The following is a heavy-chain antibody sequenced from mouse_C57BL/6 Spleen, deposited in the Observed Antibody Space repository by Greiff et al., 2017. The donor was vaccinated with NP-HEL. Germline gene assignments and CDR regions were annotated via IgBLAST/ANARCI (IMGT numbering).Heavy chain of an antibody. J-gene: IGHJ2*01. CDR2: IYPRSGNT. V-gene: IGHV1-81*01. D-gene: IGHD2-3*01. CDR3: ARYADGYYFDY. Sequence: VQLQESGAELARPGASVKLSCKASGYTFTSYGISWVKQRTGQGLEWIGEIYPRSGNTYYNEKFKGKATLTADKSSSTAYMKLGSLATEDSAVYCCARYADGYYFDYWGQGTTLTVSS. CDR1: GYTFTSYG.